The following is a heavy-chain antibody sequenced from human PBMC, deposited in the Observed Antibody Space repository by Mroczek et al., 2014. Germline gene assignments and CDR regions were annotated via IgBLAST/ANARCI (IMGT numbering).Heavy chain of an antibody. Sequence: QVQLVQSGPGLVKPSETSSLTCTVSGGSISSSSYYWGWIRQPPGKGLEWIGSIYYSGSTYYNPSLKSRVTISVDTSKNQFSLKLSSVTAADTAVYYCARDLAAPSQWLVRGGAFDIWGQGTMVTVSS. J-gene: IGHJ3*02. D-gene: IGHD6-19*01. CDR3: ARDLAAPSQWLVRGGAFDI. CDR2: IYYSGST. V-gene: IGHV4-39*05. CDR1: GGSISSSSYY.